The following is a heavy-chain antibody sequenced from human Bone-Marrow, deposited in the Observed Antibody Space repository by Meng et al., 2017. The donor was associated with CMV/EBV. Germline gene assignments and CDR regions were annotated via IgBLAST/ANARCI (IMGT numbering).Heavy chain of an antibody. CDR3: AREGGWLQLGYFDY. CDR1: GGSISSGSYY. J-gene: IGHJ4*02. V-gene: IGHV4-61*02. CDR2: IYTSGST. Sequence: QVQLQESGPGLVKPSQTLSLTCTVSGGSISSGSYYWSWIQQPAGKGLEWIGRIYTSGSTNYNPSLKSRVTISVDTSKNQFSLKLSSVTAADTAVYYCAREGGWLQLGYFDYWGQGTLVTVSS. D-gene: IGHD5-24*01.